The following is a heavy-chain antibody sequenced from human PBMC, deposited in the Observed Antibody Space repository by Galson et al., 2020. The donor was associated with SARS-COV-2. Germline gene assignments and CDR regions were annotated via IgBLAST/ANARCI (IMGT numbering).Heavy chain of an antibody. CDR1: GGSISSYY. J-gene: IGHJ6*03. CDR3: ARRDGVSVGAGYYYYYMDV. V-gene: IGHV4-59*01. Sequence: SETLSLTCTVSGGSISSYYWSWIRQPPGKGLEWIGYIYYSGSTNYNPSLKSRVTISVDTSKNQFSLKLSSVTAADTAVYYCARRDGVSVGAGYYYYYMDVWGKGTTVTISS. CDR2: IYYSGST. D-gene: IGHD1-26*01.